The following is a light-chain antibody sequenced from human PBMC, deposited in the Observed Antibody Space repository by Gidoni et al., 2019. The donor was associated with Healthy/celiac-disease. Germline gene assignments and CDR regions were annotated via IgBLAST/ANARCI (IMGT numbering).Light chain of an antibody. J-gene: IGKJ3*01. CDR1: QSVLYSSNNKNY. V-gene: IGKV4-1*01. CDR2: WAS. CDR3: QQYYSTPLT. Sequence: DIVMTQSPDSLAVSLGERATIHCKSSQSVLYSSNNKNYVAWYQQKPGQPPKLLIYWASTRESGVPDRFSGSGSGTDFTLTISSLQAEDVAVYYCQQYYSTPLTFGPGTKVDIK.